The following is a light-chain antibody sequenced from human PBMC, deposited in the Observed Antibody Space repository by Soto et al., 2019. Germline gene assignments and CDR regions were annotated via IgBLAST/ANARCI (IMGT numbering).Light chain of an antibody. CDR1: QGISSL. CDR3: QQANSFPLT. J-gene: IGKJ4*01. Sequence: DIQMTQSPSSVSASVGDRVTITCRASQGISSLLAWYQQRPGKAPNLLIHTASSLQSGVPSRFSGSGSGTDFTLTISSLLPEDFATYYCQQANSFPLTFGGGTKVEIK. CDR2: TAS. V-gene: IGKV1-12*01.